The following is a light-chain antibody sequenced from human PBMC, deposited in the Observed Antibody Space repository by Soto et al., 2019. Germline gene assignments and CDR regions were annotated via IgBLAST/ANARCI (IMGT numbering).Light chain of an antibody. CDR2: EVS. CDR1: SSDVGGYNY. V-gene: IGLV2-14*01. J-gene: IGLJ1*01. CDR3: ASYASSVTYV. Sequence: SALTQPASVSGSPGQSITISCTGTSSDVGGYNYVSWYQLHPGKAPKLMIHEVSERPSGVSNRFSGSKSGNTASLTISGLQAEDEADYYCASYASSVTYVFGSGTKLTVL.